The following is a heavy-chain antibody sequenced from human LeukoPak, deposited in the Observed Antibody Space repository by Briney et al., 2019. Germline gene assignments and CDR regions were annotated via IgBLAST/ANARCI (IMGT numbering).Heavy chain of an antibody. CDR1: GGSICSYY. Sequence: PSETLSLTCVVSGGSICSYYWSWIWQPPGKGLEWIGYISYSGSTNSTPSLKSRVTISVDTSRNQFSLKLSSVTAADTAVYYCARGRLGGSGRYYDVLDYWGQGTLVTVSS. V-gene: IGHV4-59*01. D-gene: IGHD3-10*01. CDR2: ISYSGST. CDR3: ARGRLGGSGRYYDVLDY. J-gene: IGHJ4*02.